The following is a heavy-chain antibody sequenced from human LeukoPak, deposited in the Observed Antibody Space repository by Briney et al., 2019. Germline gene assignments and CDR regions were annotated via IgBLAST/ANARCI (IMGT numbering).Heavy chain of an antibody. CDR1: GFTVSSNY. CDR2: IYSGGST. CDR3: ASCDSSSRGDVYFDY. Sequence: GGSLRLSCAASGFTVSSNYMSWVRQAPGKGLEWVSVIYSGGSTYYADSVKGRFTISRDNSKNTLYLQMNSLRAEDTAVYYCASCDSSSRGDVYFDYWGQGTLVTVSS. D-gene: IGHD6-13*01. V-gene: IGHV3-53*01. J-gene: IGHJ4*02.